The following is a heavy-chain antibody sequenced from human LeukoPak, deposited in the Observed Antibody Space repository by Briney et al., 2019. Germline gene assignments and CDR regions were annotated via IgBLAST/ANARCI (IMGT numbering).Heavy chain of an antibody. Sequence: PWGSLRLSCAASGFTFSSYAMSWVRQAPGKGLEWVSAISGSGGSTYYADSVKGRFTISRDNSKNTLYLQMNSLRAEDTAVYYCAKDLYYYGSGSPLGYWGQGTLVTVSS. CDR3: AKDLYYYGSGSPLGY. CDR2: ISGSGGST. D-gene: IGHD3-10*01. V-gene: IGHV3-23*01. CDR1: GFTFSSYA. J-gene: IGHJ4*02.